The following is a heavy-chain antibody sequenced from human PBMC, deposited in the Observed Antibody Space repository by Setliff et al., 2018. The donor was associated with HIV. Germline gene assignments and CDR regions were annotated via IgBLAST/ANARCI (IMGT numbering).Heavy chain of an antibody. Sequence: ASVKVSCKASGYTFTNSDIHWVRQAPGQGLEWMGWMNPMSDNTGYAQKFQGRVTMTSNTFIGTAYMELSGLTSDDTAVNYCARGHLDRDYWEDIVGNWFAPWGQGTLVTVSS. J-gene: IGHJ5*02. V-gene: IGHV1-8*02. CDR1: GYTFTNSD. D-gene: IGHD2-21*01. CDR2: MNPMSDNT. CDR3: ARGHLDRDYWEDIVGNWFAP.